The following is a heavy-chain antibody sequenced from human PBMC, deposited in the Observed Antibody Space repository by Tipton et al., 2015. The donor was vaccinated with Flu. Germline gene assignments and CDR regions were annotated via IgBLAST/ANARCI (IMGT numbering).Heavy chain of an antibody. CDR2: LYHSGST. D-gene: IGHD6-19*01. Sequence: TLSLTCTVSGYSISSGYYWGWIRQPPGKGLEWIGSLYHSGSTYYNPSLKSRVTLSVDTSKNQFSLKLSSVTAADTAVYYCARDLGGHSSGWKGPFDYWGQGTLVTVSS. V-gene: IGHV4-38-2*02. CDR1: GYSISSGYY. J-gene: IGHJ4*02. CDR3: ARDLGGHSSGWKGPFDY.